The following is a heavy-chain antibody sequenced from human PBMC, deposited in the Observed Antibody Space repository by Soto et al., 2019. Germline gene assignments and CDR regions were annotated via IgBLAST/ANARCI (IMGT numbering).Heavy chain of an antibody. V-gene: IGHV3-23*01. D-gene: IGHD1-26*01. CDR3: AGSPAQLDYFDY. Sequence: SLRLSCASSGFTFSSYAMSWVRQAPGKGLEWVSAISGSGGSTYYADSVKGRFTISRDNSKNTLYLQMNSLRAEDTAVYYCAGSPAQLDYFDYWGQGTLVTVSS. CDR2: ISGSGGST. CDR1: GFTFSSYA. J-gene: IGHJ4*02.